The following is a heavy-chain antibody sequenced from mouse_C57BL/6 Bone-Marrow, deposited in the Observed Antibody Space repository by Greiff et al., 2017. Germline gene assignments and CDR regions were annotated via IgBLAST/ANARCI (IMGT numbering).Heavy chain of an antibody. CDR3: TRSLIYYGTNY. J-gene: IGHJ2*01. Sequence: DVQLQESGAELVKPGASVKLSCTASGFNITDYYIHWVKQRTEQGLEWIGRIDPEDGETKYAPKFQAKATITADTSSNTAYLQLSSLTSEDTAVYYCTRSLIYYGTNYWGQGTTLTVSS. V-gene: IGHV14-2*01. CDR2: IDPEDGET. CDR1: GFNITDYY. D-gene: IGHD1-1*02.